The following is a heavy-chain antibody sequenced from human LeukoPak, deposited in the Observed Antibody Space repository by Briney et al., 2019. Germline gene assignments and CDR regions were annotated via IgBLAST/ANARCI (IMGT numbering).Heavy chain of an antibody. CDR2: ISGSGGST. J-gene: IGHJ4*02. V-gene: IGHV3-23*01. Sequence: QSGGSLRLSCAASGFAFSSYAMSWVRQAPGKGLEWVSTISGSGGSTYYADSVKGRFTISRDNSKNTLYLQMNSLRAEDTAVYYCAAMWIQLWSPFDYWGQGTLVTVSS. CDR3: AAMWIQLWSPFDY. CDR1: GFAFSSYA. D-gene: IGHD5-18*01.